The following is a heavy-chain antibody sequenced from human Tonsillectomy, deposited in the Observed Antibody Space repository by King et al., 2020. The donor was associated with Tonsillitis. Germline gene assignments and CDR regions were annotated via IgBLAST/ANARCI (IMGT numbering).Heavy chain of an antibody. CDR2: INPRGGST. CDR1: GYTFTSYY. D-gene: IGHD1-26*01. Sequence: VQLVQSGAEVKKPGASVKVSCKASGYTFTSYYMHWVRQAPGQGLEWMGIINPRGGSTSYAQKFQGRVTMTRDTSTSTVYMDLSSLRSEDTAVYYCARSLSVCYYVLWCQGSLVTVAS. J-gene: IGHJ4*02. CDR3: ARSLSVCYYVL. V-gene: IGHV1-46*03.